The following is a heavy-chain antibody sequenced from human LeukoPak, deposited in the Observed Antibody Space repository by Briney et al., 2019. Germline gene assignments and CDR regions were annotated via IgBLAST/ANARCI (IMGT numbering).Heavy chain of an antibody. J-gene: IGHJ5*02. CDR3: ARDKGGFLYFGEYDP. Sequence: SETLSLTCTVSGASISSGSHHWSWIRPPAGKGLEWIGRIYTSGSTNYNPSLKSRVSISVDMSKNQFSLKLSSVTAADTAVYYCARDKGGFLYFGEYDPWGQGTLVTVSS. V-gene: IGHV4-61*02. D-gene: IGHD3-10*01. CDR2: IYTSGST. CDR1: GASISSGSHH.